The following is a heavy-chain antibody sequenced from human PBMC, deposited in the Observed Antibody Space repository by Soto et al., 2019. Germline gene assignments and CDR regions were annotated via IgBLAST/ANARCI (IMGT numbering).Heavy chain of an antibody. V-gene: IGHV3-23*01. CDR1: GFTFSSYA. J-gene: IGHJ4*02. D-gene: IGHD2-15*01. Sequence: GGSLRLSCAASGFTFSSYAMSWVRQAPGKGLEWVSAISGSGGSTYYADFVTGRFTISRDSSKNALYLQMNSLRAEDTAVYYCAKTGYCGGGSCYPDYWGQGTLVTVSS. CDR3: AKTGYCGGGSCYPDY. CDR2: ISGSGGST.